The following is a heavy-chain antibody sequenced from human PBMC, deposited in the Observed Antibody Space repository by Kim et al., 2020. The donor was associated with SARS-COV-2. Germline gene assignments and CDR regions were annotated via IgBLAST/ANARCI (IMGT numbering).Heavy chain of an antibody. J-gene: IGHJ2*01. D-gene: IGHD7-27*01. CDR3: ARLPQITGADWYFDL. V-gene: IGHV3-74*01. CDR1: GFTFSSYW. CDR2: INSDGSST. Sequence: GGSLRLSCAASGFTFSSYWMHWVRQAPGKGLVWVSRINSDGSSTSYADSVKGRFTISRDNAKNTLYLQMNSLRAEDTAVYYCARLPQITGADWYFDLWGRGTLVTVSS.